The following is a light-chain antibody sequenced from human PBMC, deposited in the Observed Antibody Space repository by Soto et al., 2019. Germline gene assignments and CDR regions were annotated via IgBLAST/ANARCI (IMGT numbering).Light chain of an antibody. Sequence: QSVLTQPPSVSAAPGQKVTISCSGSSSNTGNNYVSWYQQLPGAAPKLLIYENDKRPSGIPDRFSGSNSGTSATLGITGLQTGDEADYYCATWDSSLSAGLFGTGTKVTVL. V-gene: IGLV1-51*02. CDR3: ATWDSSLSAGL. CDR2: END. J-gene: IGLJ1*01. CDR1: SSNTGNNY.